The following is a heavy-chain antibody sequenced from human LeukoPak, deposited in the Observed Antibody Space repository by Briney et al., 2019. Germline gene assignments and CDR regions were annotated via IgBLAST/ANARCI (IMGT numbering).Heavy chain of an antibody. CDR3: ARDPRSYYNNY. CDR1: GFTFSSYS. Sequence: GGSPRLSCAASGFTFSSYSMNWVRQAPGKGLEWVSSISSSSSYIYYADSVKGRFTISRDNAKNSLYLQMNSLRAEDTAVYYCARDPRSYYNNYWGQGTLVTVSS. D-gene: IGHD1-26*01. CDR2: ISSSSSYI. V-gene: IGHV3-21*01. J-gene: IGHJ4*02.